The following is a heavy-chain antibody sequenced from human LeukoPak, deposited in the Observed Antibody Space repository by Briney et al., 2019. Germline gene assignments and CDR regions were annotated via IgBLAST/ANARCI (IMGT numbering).Heavy chain of an antibody. CDR1: GFTFSSYT. J-gene: IGHJ4*02. V-gene: IGHV3-48*04. D-gene: IGHD3-16*01. Sequence: GGSLRLSCAASGFTFSSYTMNWVRQAPGKGLEWVSYISSGNSNIYYADSVKGRFTISRDNAKNSLYLQMNSLRAEDTALYYCAKGDDYDYVVKGNYFDYWGQGTLVTVSS. CDR2: ISSGNSNI. CDR3: AKGDDYDYVVKGNYFDY.